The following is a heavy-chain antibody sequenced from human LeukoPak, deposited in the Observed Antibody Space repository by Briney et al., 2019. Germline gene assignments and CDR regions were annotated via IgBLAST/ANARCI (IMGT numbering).Heavy chain of an antibody. Sequence: AGGSLRLSCAASGFTFSSYGMHWVRQAPGKGLEWVAVIWYDGSNKYYADSVKGRFTISRDNSKNTLYLQMNSLRAEDTAVYYCAKESGGSSGSDPYWGQGTLVTVSS. CDR1: GFTFSSYG. CDR2: IWYDGSNK. J-gene: IGHJ4*02. D-gene: IGHD3-22*01. CDR3: AKESGGSSGSDPY. V-gene: IGHV3-33*06.